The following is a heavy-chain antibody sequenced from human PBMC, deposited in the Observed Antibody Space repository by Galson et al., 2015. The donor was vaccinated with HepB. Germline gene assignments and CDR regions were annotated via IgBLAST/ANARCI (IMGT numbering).Heavy chain of an antibody. CDR1: GFTFSSYW. Sequence: SLRLSCAASGFTFSSYWMSWVRQAPGKGLEWVANIKQDGSEKYYVDSVKGRFTISRDNAKNSLYLQMNSLRAEDTAVYYCARGEEWELLAAWDYWGQGTLVTVSS. CDR3: ARGEEWELLAAWDY. J-gene: IGHJ4*02. V-gene: IGHV3-7*01. D-gene: IGHD1-26*01. CDR2: IKQDGSEK.